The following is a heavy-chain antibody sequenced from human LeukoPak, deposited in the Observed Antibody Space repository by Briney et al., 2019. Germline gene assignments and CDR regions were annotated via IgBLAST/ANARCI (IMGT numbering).Heavy chain of an antibody. CDR3: ARGTTVTSDYHYFGMDV. CDR2: INPNSGGS. V-gene: IGHV1-2*02. CDR1: GYTFTGHY. Sequence: ASVKVSCKASGYTFTGHYMHWVRLAPGQGLDCMGWINPNSGGSNYAQKFQGRVTMTRDTSISTAYMELSRLRSDDTAVYYCARGTTVTSDYHYFGMDVWGQGTTVTVPS. J-gene: IGHJ6*02. D-gene: IGHD4-17*01.